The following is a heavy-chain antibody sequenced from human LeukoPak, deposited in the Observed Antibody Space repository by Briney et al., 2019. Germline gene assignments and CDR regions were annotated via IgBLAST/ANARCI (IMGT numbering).Heavy chain of an antibody. CDR2: ITGSGGST. CDR1: GFTLSRYA. D-gene: IGHD1-26*01. V-gene: IGHV3-23*01. CDR3: AKDLLLFDY. Sequence: GGSVRLSCAASGFTLSRYAMRWGRQAPGKGLEWVSAITGSGGSTYYADSVKGRFTISRDNSKTTLYLQMNSLRAEDTAVYYCAKDLLLFDYWGQGTLVTVSS. J-gene: IGHJ4*02.